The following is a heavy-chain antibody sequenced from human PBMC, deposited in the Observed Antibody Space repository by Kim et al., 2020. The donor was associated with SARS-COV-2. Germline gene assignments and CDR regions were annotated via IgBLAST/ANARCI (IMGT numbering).Heavy chain of an antibody. J-gene: IGHJ4*02. CDR2: INQSGST. Sequence: SETLSLTCAVYGGSFSGYYWSWIRQPPGKGLQWLGGINQSGSTNYNPSPKSRVTVSVAAYTNQIPLTVGPVTAADTAVYYCSRVAYSPGRGSLFDYWGQ. CDR1: GGSFSGYY. CDR3: SRVAYSPGRGSLFDY. V-gene: IGHV4-34*01. D-gene: IGHD2-15*01.